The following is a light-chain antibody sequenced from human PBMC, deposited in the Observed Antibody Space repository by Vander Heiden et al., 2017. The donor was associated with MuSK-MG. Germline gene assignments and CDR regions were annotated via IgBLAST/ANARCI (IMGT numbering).Light chain of an antibody. V-gene: IGLV3-19*01. CDR1: SLRSYY. Sequence: SSELTQDPAVSVALGQTVRITCQGDSLRSYYASWYQQKPEQAPVLVIYGKNNRPSGIPDRFSGSSSGNTASLTITGAQAEDEADYCCNSRDSSGNQVVFGGGTKLTVL. CDR2: GKN. CDR3: NSRDSSGNQVV. J-gene: IGLJ2*01.